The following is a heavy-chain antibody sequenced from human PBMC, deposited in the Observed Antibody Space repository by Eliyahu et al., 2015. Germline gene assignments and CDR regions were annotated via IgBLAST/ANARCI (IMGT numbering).Heavy chain of an antibody. D-gene: IGHD3-22*01. CDR2: IYYSGST. J-gene: IGHJ5*02. CDR1: GDSISSSSYY. CDR3: ARHVDSSGYTSWFDP. Sequence: GLVKPSETLSLTCTVSGDSISSSSYYWGWIRQPPGKGLEWIGSIYYSGSTYYNPSLKSRVTISVDTSKNQFSLKLSSVTAADTAVYFCARHVDSSGYTSWFDPWGQGTLVTVSS. V-gene: IGHV4-39*01.